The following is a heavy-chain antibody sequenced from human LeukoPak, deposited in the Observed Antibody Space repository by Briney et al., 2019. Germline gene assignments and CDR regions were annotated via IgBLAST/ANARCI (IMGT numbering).Heavy chain of an antibody. J-gene: IGHJ6*02. D-gene: IGHD1-1*01. CDR3: ATYTNWVAGDF. CDR1: GLPFSRYT. CDR2: QQESESVK. Sequence: GGPLTLPCAVSGLPFSRYTMNWVRQAPGKGLEWVATQQESESVKVYVDSVKGRFTISRDNATNSLYLKMNSLKAEDTAVYYCATYTNWVAGDFWGQGTTVSVSS. V-gene: IGHV3-7*01.